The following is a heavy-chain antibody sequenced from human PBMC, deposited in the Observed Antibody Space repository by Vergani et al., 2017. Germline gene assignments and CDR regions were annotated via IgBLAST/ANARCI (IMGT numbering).Heavy chain of an antibody. J-gene: IGHJ6*03. CDR1: EFTFSTYA. V-gene: IGHV3-23*01. CDR2: ISGSGGST. CDR3: AKVMGVRFGGVMDV. D-gene: IGHD3-16*01. Sequence: EVQVLESGGGLVQPGGSLRLSCAASEFTFSTYAMSWVRQAPGKGLEWVSAISGSGGSTYYADSMKGRFTVSRDNSRHTLYLQMNRLRAEDTAVYYCAKVMGVRFGGVMDVWGKGTTVTVSS.